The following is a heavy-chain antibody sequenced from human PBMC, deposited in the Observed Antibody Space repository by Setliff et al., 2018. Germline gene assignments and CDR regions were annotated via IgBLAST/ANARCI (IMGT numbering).Heavy chain of an antibody. V-gene: IGHV1-18*01. D-gene: IGHD3-10*01. Sequence: ASVKVSCKASGYTLTDFGVSWVRQAPGQGLEWVGWISPYNGNTYYAPKFQGTAIMTTDTATTTAYLELRSLRSDDTAVYFCSRLVRFCTRTVRQRLSGDDYWGQGTLVTVSS. CDR1: GYTLTDFG. CDR3: SRLVRFCTRTVRQRLSGDDY. CDR2: ISPYNGNT. J-gene: IGHJ4*02.